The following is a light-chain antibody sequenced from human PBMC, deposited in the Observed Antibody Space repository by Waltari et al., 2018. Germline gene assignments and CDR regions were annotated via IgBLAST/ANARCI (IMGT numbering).Light chain of an antibody. CDR1: ALPKKY. J-gene: IGLJ2*01. CDR2: EDT. V-gene: IGLV3-10*01. Sequence: SYELTQPPSVSVSPGHKATITCSGDALPKKYAYWYQQKSGQAPGLVIYEDTKRPSGIPERFSGSSSGTTATLTISGAQVEDEADYYCYSKDSSGNHRVFGGGTKLTVL. CDR3: YSKDSSGNHRV.